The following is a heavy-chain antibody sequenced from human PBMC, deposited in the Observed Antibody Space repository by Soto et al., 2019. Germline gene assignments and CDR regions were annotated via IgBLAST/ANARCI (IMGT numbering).Heavy chain of an antibody. CDR3: ARDLIVVKEPGMDV. J-gene: IGHJ6*02. Sequence: GASVKVSCKASGYTFTGYYMHWVRQAPGQGLEWMGWINPNSGGTNYAQKFQGRVTMTRDTSISTAYMELSRLRSDDTAVYYCARDLIVVKEPGMDVWGQGTTVTVPS. D-gene: IGHD3-22*01. V-gene: IGHV1-2*02. CDR2: INPNSGGT. CDR1: GYTFTGYY.